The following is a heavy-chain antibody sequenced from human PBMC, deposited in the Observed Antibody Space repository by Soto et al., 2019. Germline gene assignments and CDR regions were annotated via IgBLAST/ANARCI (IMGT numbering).Heavy chain of an antibody. J-gene: IGHJ4*02. CDR1: GFTFSSYA. D-gene: IGHD3-22*01. CDR3: ARLMCDYYDRSGYDY. CDR2: ISGSGGST. Sequence: GGSLRLSCAASGFTFSSYAMSWVRQAPGKGLEWVSAISGSGGSTYYADTVKGRFTISRDNSKNTLYLQMNSLRAEDSAVYYCARLMCDYYDRSGYDYWGQGTLVTVSS. V-gene: IGHV3-23*01.